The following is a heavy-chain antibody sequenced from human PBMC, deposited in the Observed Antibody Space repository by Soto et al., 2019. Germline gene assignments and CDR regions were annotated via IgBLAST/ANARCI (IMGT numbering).Heavy chain of an antibody. V-gene: IGHV4-34*01. CDR1: GGSFSGYY. J-gene: IGHJ4*02. CDR2: IYHSGST. D-gene: IGHD5-18*01. Sequence: PSETLSLTCAVYGGSFSGYYWSWIRQPPGKGLEWIGEIYHSGSTNYNPSLKSRVTISVDTSKNQFSLKLSSVTAADTAVYYCARGRIQLWYPFDYWGQGTLVTVSS. CDR3: ARGRIQLWYPFDY.